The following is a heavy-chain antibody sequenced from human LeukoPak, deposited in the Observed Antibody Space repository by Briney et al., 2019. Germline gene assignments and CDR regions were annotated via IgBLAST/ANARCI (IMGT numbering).Heavy chain of an antibody. J-gene: IGHJ4*02. D-gene: IGHD6-13*01. Sequence: GGSLRPSCAASGFTFSSYGMHWVRQAPGKGLEWVAFIRYDGSNKYYADSVKGRFTISRDNSKNTLYLQMNSLRAEDTAVYYCAKDLGSSRRFDYWGQGTLVTVSS. CDR2: IRYDGSNK. CDR1: GFTFSSYG. V-gene: IGHV3-30*02. CDR3: AKDLGSSRRFDY.